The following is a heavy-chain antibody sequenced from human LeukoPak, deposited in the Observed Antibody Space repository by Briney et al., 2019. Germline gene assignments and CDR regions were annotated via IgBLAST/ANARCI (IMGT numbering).Heavy chain of an antibody. D-gene: IGHD1-26*01. CDR2: INPNSGGT. J-gene: IGHJ3*02. V-gene: IGHV1-2*06. Sequence: ASVKVFCKASGYTFTGYYMHWVRQAPGQGLEWMRRINPNSGGTNYAQKLQGRVTMTRDTSISTAYMELSRLRSDDTAVYYCARGRRVGATGRGDFDIWGQGTMVTVSS. CDR3: ARGRRVGATGRGDFDI. CDR1: GYTFTGYY.